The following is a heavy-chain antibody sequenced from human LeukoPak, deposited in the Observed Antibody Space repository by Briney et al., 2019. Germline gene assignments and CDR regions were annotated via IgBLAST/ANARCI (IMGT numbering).Heavy chain of an antibody. CDR1: GGSISSHY. D-gene: IGHD4-17*01. V-gene: IGHV4-59*08. CDR2: VSYSGST. J-gene: IGHJ4*02. Sequence: PSETLSLTCTVSGGSISSHYWSWIRQPPGKGLEWIAYVSYSGSTNYNPSLKSRVTTSVDTSKNQFSLKLSSVTAADTAVYYCARYGDYEGFFDYWGQGTLVTVSS. CDR3: ARYGDYEGFFDY.